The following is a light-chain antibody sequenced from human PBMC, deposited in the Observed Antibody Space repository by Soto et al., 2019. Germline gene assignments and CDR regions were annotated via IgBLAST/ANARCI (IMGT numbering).Light chain of an antibody. CDR2: DSS. J-gene: IGKJ4*01. Sequence: EIVLTQSPGTLSLSPGERATLSCRASQSVSSHLAWYQQKPGQAPRLLIYDSSNRATGIPDRFTGSASGTDFTLTISRLQPEDFALYFCQQYASSPVTFGGGTKVDIK. V-gene: IGKV3-11*01. CDR1: QSVSSH. CDR3: QQYASSPVT.